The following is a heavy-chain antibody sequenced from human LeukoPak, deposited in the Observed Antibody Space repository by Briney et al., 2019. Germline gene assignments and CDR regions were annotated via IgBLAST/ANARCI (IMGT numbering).Heavy chain of an antibody. CDR3: ARDSNYGGKRHDAIDI. CDR1: EFIFSSHW. Sequence: PGGSLRLSCAASEFIFSSHWMNWVRQAPGKGPEWVANIKQDGSEKYYVDSVKGRFTISRDNAKNSLYLQMNSLRAEDTAVYYCARDSNYGGKRHDAIDIWGRGTMVTVSS. J-gene: IGHJ3*02. D-gene: IGHD4-23*01. V-gene: IGHV3-7*01. CDR2: IKQDGSEK.